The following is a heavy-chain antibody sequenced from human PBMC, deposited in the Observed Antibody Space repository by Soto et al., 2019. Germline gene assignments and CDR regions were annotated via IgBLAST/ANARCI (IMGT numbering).Heavy chain of an antibody. V-gene: IGHV3-23*01. J-gene: IGHJ4*02. CDR1: GFTFSSYA. CDR2: ISGSGGST. Sequence: GGSLRLSCAASGFTFSSYAMSWVRQAPGKGLEWVSAISGSGGSTDYVDSVKGRFTISRDNSKNTLYLQMNSLRAEDTAVYYWAKLQPYSYGPGAYFDYWGQGPLVPASS. D-gene: IGHD5-18*01. CDR3: AKLQPYSYGPGAYFDY.